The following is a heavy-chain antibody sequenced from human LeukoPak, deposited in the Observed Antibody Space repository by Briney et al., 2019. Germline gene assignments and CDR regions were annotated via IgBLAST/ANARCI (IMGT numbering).Heavy chain of an antibody. CDR3: ARGRYYYDSSGFWMGYYFDY. V-gene: IGHV3-30*02. J-gene: IGHJ4*02. CDR2: IRYDGSNK. Sequence: GGSLRLSCAASGFTFSSYGMHWVRQAPGKGLEWVAFIRYDGSNKYYADSVKGRFTISRDNSKNTLYLQMNSLRAEDTAVYYCARGRYYYDSSGFWMGYYFDYWGQGTLVTVSS. D-gene: IGHD3-22*01. CDR1: GFTFSSYG.